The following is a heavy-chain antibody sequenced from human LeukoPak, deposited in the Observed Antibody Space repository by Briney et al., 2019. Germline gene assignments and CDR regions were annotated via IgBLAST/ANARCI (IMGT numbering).Heavy chain of an antibody. CDR1: GGSISSYY. Sequence: SETLSLTCTVSGGSISSYYWSWIRQPPGKGLEWIGYIYYSGSTNYNPSLKSRVTISVDTSKNQFSLKLSSVTAADAAVYYCARHDTTYYYDGSGYALDYWGQGTLVTVSS. CDR3: ARHDTTYYYDGSGYALDY. CDR2: IYYSGST. D-gene: IGHD3-22*01. V-gene: IGHV4-59*08. J-gene: IGHJ4*02.